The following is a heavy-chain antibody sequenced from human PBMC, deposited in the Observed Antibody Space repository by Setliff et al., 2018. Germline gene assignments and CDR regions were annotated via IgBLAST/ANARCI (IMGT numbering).Heavy chain of an antibody. J-gene: IGHJ6*04. CDR2: INPNRDDT. CDR1: GYTFTDSF. Sequence: ASVKVSCKASGYTFTDSFIHWVRQAPGQGFEWLGWINPNRDDTKYAQKFQHRILMAKDTSLNTVYVELSSLRSEDTAVYYCARVQWEIAVKFHYNRMDVWGEGTQVTVSS. D-gene: IGHD1-26*01. V-gene: IGHV1-2*02. CDR3: ARVQWEIAVKFHYNRMDV.